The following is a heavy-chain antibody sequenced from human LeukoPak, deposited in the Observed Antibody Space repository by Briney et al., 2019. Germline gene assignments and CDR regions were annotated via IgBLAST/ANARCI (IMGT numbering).Heavy chain of an antibody. CDR3: ASDLRGYSYGPDY. D-gene: IGHD5-18*01. CDR2: ISSSSSYI. V-gene: IGHV3-21*01. J-gene: IGHJ4*02. CDR1: GFTFSSYS. Sequence: GGSLRLSCAASGFTFSSYSMNWVRQAPGKGLEWVSSISSSSSYIYYADSVKGRFTISRDNAKNSLYLQMNSMRAEDTAVYYCASDLRGYSYGPDYWGQGTLVTVSS.